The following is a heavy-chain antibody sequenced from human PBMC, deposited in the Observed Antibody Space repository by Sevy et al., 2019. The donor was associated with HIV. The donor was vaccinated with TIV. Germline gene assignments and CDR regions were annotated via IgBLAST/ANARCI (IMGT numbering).Heavy chain of an antibody. D-gene: IGHD4-17*01. J-gene: IGHJ4*02. CDR2: ISWDGGST. CDR1: GFTFDDYT. Sequence: GGSLRLSCAASGFTFDDYTMHWVRQPPGKGLEWVSLISWDGGSTYYADSVKGRFTISRDNSKNSLFLQMNSLRSEDNAFYYCAKLGGNYGDYDDYWGRRTLVTVSS. CDR3: AKLGGNYGDYDDY. V-gene: IGHV3-43*01.